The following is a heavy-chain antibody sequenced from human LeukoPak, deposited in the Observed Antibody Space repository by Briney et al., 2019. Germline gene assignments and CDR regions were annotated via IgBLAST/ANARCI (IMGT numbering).Heavy chain of an antibody. V-gene: IGHV1-2*02. CDR3: ARGGYSHGHGDAFDI. CDR1: GYTFTGYY. Sequence: ASVKVSCKASGYTFTGYYMHWVRQAPGQGLEWMGWINPNSGGTNYAQKFQGRVTMTRDTSISTAYMELSRLRSDDTAVYYCARGGYSHGHGDAFDIWGQGTMVTVSS. D-gene: IGHD5-18*01. J-gene: IGHJ3*02. CDR2: INPNSGGT.